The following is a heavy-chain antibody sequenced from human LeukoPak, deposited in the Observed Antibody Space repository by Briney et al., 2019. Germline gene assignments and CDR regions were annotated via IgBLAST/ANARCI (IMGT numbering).Heavy chain of an antibody. V-gene: IGHV4-59*08. CDR1: GDSIRGYY. CDR3: ARHVKIPVAGFDY. J-gene: IGHJ4*02. D-gene: IGHD6-19*01. Sequence: SETLSLTCTVSGDSIRGYYWSWIRQPPGKGLEWIGYINYSGFTKYNPSVKSRITLSVDTPKNQFSLNLTSVTAADTAIYYCARHVKIPVAGFDYWGQGTPVTVSS. CDR2: INYSGFT.